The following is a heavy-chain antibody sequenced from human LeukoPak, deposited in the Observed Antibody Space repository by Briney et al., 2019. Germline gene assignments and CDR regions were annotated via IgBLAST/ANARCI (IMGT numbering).Heavy chain of an antibody. D-gene: IGHD6-13*01. CDR2: IFHSGST. Sequence: PSETLSLTCAVSGGSISSSNWWSWVRQPPGKGLEWIGEIFHSGSTNYNPSLRSRVAISVDKSKNQFSLKLTSVTAADTAVYYCARSSSSWIFDYWGQGTLVTVSS. CDR1: GGSISSSNW. CDR3: ARSSSSWIFDY. V-gene: IGHV4-4*02. J-gene: IGHJ4*02.